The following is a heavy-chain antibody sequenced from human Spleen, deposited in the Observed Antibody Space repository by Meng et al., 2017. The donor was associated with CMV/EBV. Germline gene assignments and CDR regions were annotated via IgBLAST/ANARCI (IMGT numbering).Heavy chain of an antibody. CDR1: GCTFSSDG. Sequence: GCTFSSDGMHWVRQAPGKGLDWVAVISYDGSNKYYADSVKGRFTISRDNSKNTLYLQMNSLRAEDTAVYYCAKDYDFWSGYPYYFDYWGQGTLVTVSS. D-gene: IGHD3-3*01. V-gene: IGHV3-30*18. CDR3: AKDYDFWSGYPYYFDY. J-gene: IGHJ4*02. CDR2: ISYDGSNK.